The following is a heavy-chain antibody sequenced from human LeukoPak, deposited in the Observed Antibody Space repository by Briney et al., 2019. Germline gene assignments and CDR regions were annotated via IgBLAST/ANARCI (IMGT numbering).Heavy chain of an antibody. V-gene: IGHV3-74*01. CDR2: INGDGRET. J-gene: IGHJ4*02. D-gene: IGHD4-11*01. CDR1: GFTFSTYW. CDR3: ARVRDDYTYFDC. Sequence: GGSLRLSCVVSGFTFSTYWMHWVRQAPGKGLVWVSRINGDGRETTYGDSVKGRFTISRDNAKSTLYLQMNSLRAEDTAVYYCARVRDDYTYFDCWGQGTLVTVSS.